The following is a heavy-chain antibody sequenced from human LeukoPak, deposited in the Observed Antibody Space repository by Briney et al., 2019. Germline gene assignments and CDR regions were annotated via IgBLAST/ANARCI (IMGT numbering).Heavy chain of an antibody. D-gene: IGHD2-21*02. CDR2: IKQDGSEK. Sequence: GGSLRLSCAASGFTFSSFWMSWVRQAPGKGLEWVANIKQDGSEKYYVNSVKGRFSISRDNAENSMYLQMNSLRAEDAAVYYCARDFRWQADAVIPSYWGQGTLVTVSS. J-gene: IGHJ4*02. CDR1: GFTFSSFW. CDR3: ARDFRWQADAVIPSY. V-gene: IGHV3-7*04.